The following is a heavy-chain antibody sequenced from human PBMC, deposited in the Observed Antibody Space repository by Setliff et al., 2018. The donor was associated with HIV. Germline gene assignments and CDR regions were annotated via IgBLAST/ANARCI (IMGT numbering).Heavy chain of an antibody. CDR3: ARVGGYYYGSGSYYFDY. D-gene: IGHD3-10*01. CDR1: GGSISSSNW. V-gene: IGHV4-4*02. CDR2: IYHSGST. Sequence: PSETLSLTCAVSGGSISSSNWWSWVRQPPGKGLEWIGEIYHSGSTYYNPSLKSRVTISVDRSKNQFSLKLSSVTAADAAVYYCARVGGYYYGSGSYYFDYWGQGTLVTVSS. J-gene: IGHJ4*02.